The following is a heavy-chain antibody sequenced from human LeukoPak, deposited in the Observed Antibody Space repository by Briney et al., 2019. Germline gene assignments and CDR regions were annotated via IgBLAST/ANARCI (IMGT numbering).Heavy chain of an antibody. CDR2: IYPGESDI. V-gene: IGHV5-51*01. J-gene: IGHJ4*02. CDR1: GYSFTSYW. CDR3: ARRAYCGGECYSDY. D-gene: IGHD2-21*01. Sequence: GESLKISCKGSGYSFTSYWIGWVRQMPGKGLEWMGIIYPGESDIRYNPSFQGQVTISADKSISTAYLQWSSLKASDTAMYYCARRAYCGGECYSDYWGQGTLVTVSS.